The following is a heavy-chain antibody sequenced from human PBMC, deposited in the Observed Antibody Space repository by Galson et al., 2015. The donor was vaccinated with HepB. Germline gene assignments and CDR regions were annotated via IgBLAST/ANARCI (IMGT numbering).Heavy chain of an antibody. D-gene: IGHD2-15*01. CDR3: ARDVDSEVGVGTMDV. CDR1: GFTFRGHG. V-gene: IGHV3-30*03. CDR2: ISNDGSRQ. Sequence: SLRLSCAASGFTFRGHGMHWVRQVPGEGLDWVAAISNDGSRQLYKDSVEGRFTISRDDSKNTLYLQMNMLRHEDTSVYHCARDVDSEVGVGTMDVWGPGTTVVVSS. J-gene: IGHJ6*02.